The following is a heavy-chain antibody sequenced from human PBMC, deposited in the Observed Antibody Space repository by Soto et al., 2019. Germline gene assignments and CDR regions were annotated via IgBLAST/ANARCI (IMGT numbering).Heavy chain of an antibody. CDR3: ARDRGWSLFDY. CDR2: TNSDGSDT. CDR1: GFTFSSYW. D-gene: IGHD6-19*01. J-gene: IGHJ4*02. Sequence: GGSLRLSCAASGFTFSSYWMYWVRQAPGKGLVWVSRTNSDGSDTSYADYVKGRFTISRDNAKNTLYLKMNSLSAEDTAVYYCARDRGWSLFDYWGQGTLVTVSS. V-gene: IGHV3-74*01.